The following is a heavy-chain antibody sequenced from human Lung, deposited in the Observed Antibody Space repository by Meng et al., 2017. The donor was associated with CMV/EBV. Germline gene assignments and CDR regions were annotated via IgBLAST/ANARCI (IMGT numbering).Heavy chain of an antibody. J-gene: IGHJ4*02. CDR2: INPNDDT. D-gene: IGHD6-19*01. CDR3: ARSSGWSRFDY. Sequence: QVQLGRAGDEVKKPGASVNVSCKASGYTVTDNYIRWVRQAPGQWLEWMGWINPNDDTNYAQNFQGRVTMTRDMSINTVYMELSRLTSDDTAVYYCARSSGWSRFDYWGLGTLVTVSS. CDR1: GYTVTDNY. V-gene: IGHV1-2*02.